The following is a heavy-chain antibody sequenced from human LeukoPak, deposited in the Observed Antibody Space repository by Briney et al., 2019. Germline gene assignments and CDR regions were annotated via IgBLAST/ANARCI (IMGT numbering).Heavy chain of an antibody. D-gene: IGHD3-22*01. Sequence: AVTPSLTCTVWGDSFRGYYWSWLRQPPGKGREGLGQINHRGSTNYNPSLKRRVTISVDTSKNQFSLKLSSVTAADTAVYYCARVRYSDSSVLTRKRSYYFDYWGQGTLVTVSS. CDR2: INHRGST. CDR3: ARVRYSDSSVLTRKRSYYFDY. V-gene: IGHV4-34*01. J-gene: IGHJ4*02. CDR1: GDSFRGYY.